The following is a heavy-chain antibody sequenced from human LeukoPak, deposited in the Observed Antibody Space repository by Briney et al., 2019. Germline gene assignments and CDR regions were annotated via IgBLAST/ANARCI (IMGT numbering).Heavy chain of an antibody. D-gene: IGHD1-7*01. CDR3: ARGGLTGTTIPYFDY. V-gene: IGHV3-74*01. Sequence: GGSPRLSCAATGFTFSSYWMHWVRQAPGKGLVWVSRINSDGSSTSYADAVKGRFTISRDNAKNTLYLQMNSLRAEDTAVYYCARGGLTGTTIPYFDYWGRGTLVTVSS. CDR2: INSDGSST. J-gene: IGHJ4*02. CDR1: GFTFSSYW.